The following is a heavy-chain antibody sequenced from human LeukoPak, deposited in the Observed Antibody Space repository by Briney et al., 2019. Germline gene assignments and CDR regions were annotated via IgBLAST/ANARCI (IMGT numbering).Heavy chain of an antibody. V-gene: IGHV1-69*06. CDR2: IIPIFGTA. J-gene: IGHJ4*02. Sequence: ASVKVSCKASGGTFSSYAISWVRQATGQGLEWMGGIIPIFGTANYAQKFQGRVTITADKSTSTAYMELSSLRSEDTAVYYCARGAAAGEVDYWGQGSLVTVSS. D-gene: IGHD6-13*01. CDR3: ARGAAAGEVDY. CDR1: GGTFSSYA.